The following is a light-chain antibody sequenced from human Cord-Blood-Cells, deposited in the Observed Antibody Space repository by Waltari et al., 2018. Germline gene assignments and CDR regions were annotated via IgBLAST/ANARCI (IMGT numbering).Light chain of an antibody. CDR3: EQSYSTPPWT. CDR2: AAS. V-gene: IGKV1-39*01. Sequence: DIQMTQCPSFLSASVGDRVTITCRASQSISSYLNWYQQKPGKAPKLLIYAASSLQSGVPSKFSGSGSGTDFTLTISSLQPEDFATYYCEQSYSTPPWTFGQGTKVESK. CDR1: QSISSY. J-gene: IGKJ1*01.